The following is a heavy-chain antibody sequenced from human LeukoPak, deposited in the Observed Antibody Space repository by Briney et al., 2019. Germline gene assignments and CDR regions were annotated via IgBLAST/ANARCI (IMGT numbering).Heavy chain of an antibody. J-gene: IGHJ6*02. CDR3: ARRGYCGGDCYTQDYYYYYGMDV. Sequence: SETLSLTCAVYGGSFSGYYWSWIRQPPGKGLEWIGEVNHSGSTNYNPSLKSRVTISVDTSKNQFSLKLSSVTAADTAVYYCARRGYCGGDCYTQDYYYYYGMDVWGQGTTDTVSS. CDR2: VNHSGST. CDR1: GGSFSGYY. D-gene: IGHD2-21*02. V-gene: IGHV4-34*01.